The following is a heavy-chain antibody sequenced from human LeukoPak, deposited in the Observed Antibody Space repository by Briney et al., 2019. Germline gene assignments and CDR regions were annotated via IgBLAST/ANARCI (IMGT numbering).Heavy chain of an antibody. CDR1: GGSISSYY. J-gene: IGHJ3*02. CDR3: ATQLYYGSGSHHDAFDI. CDR2: IYYSGST. Sequence: PSETLSLTCTVSGGSISSYYWSWIRQPPGKGLEWIGYIYYSGSTNYNPSLKSRVTISVDTSKNQFSLKLSSVTAADTAVYYCATQLYYGSGSHHDAFDIWGQGTMVTVFS. D-gene: IGHD3-10*01. V-gene: IGHV4-59*08.